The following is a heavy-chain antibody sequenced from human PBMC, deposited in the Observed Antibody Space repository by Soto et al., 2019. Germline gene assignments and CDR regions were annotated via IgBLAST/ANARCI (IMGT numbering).Heavy chain of an antibody. CDR1: GYKFSSYG. CDR2: ISAYTGNT. Sequence: QVQLVQSGAEVKKPGASVKVSCKASGYKFSSYGISWVRQAPGQGLEWMGWISAYTGNTNYAQKLQGRVTMTTDTAPRTAYMELRSLRSDDMAVYYCARDQKDGYPEDGMDVWGQGTTVTVSS. D-gene: IGHD5-12*01. CDR3: ARDQKDGYPEDGMDV. J-gene: IGHJ6*01. V-gene: IGHV1-18*03.